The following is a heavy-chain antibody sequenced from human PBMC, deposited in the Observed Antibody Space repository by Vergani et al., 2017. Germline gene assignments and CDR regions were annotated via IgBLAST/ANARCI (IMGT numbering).Heavy chain of an antibody. Sequence: QVQLQESGPGLVKSSETLSLTCTVSGGSISSYYWSWIRQPPGKGLEWIGYIYYSGSTNYNPSLKSRVTISVDTSKNQFSLKLSSVTAADTAVYYCARESSYGDYGYWGQGTLVTVSS. CDR3: ARESSYGDYGY. D-gene: IGHD4-17*01. CDR2: IYYSGST. J-gene: IGHJ4*02. CDR1: GGSISSYY. V-gene: IGHV4-59*01.